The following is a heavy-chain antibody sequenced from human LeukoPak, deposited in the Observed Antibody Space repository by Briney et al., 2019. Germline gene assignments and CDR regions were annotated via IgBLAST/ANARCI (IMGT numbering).Heavy chain of an antibody. Sequence: ASVTVSCEASGYTFTGYYMHWVRQAPGQGFEWMGWMNPNNGNPDYAQNFQGRVTMTRNTSISTAYLELSSLRSDDTAVYYCARGRFYYGTNAFDTWGQGTMVTVSS. V-gene: IGHV1-8*02. CDR3: ARGRFYYGTNAFDT. CDR2: MNPNNGNP. CDR1: GYTFTGYY. D-gene: IGHD3-10*01. J-gene: IGHJ3*02.